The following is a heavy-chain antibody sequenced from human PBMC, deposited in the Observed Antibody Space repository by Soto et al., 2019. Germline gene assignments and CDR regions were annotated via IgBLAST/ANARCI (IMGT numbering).Heavy chain of an antibody. CDR2: ISGTGISI. V-gene: IGHV3-23*01. CDR1: GFTFNKYA. CDR3: AKDQGYSGSGSYYQLDY. D-gene: IGHD3-10*01. J-gene: IGHJ4*02. Sequence: PRGSLRLSCAASGFTFNKYAMSWVRQAPGKGLEWVSAISGTGISIYYADSVKGRFTISRDNSKNTLYLQMNSLRAEDTAVYYCAKDQGYSGSGSYYQLDYWGQGALVTVSS.